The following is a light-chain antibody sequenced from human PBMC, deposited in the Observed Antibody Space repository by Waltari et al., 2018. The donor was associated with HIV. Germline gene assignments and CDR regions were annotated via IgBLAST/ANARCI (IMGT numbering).Light chain of an antibody. CDR3: AAWDDSLSWV. Sequence: QSVLTQPPSASGTPGQGVAISCSGSNSNIGSNTVNGYRQLPGTAPKPLSQSNNQRPSVVPDRFSGAESGTSASLAISGLQSEDEADYYCAAWDDSLSWVFGRGTKLTVL. V-gene: IGLV1-44*01. CDR2: SNN. CDR1: NSNIGSNT. J-gene: IGLJ3*02.